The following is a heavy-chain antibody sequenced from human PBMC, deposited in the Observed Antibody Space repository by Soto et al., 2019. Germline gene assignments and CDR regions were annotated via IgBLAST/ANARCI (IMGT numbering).Heavy chain of an antibody. Sequence: QVQLVQSGAEVKKPGASVKVSCKASGYTFTSYDINWVRQATGQGLEWMGWMNPNSGNTGYAQKFQGRVILTRNTSISTAYMELSSLRSEVTAVYYCVAGSYLARDFDYWGQGTLVTVS. J-gene: IGHJ4*02. V-gene: IGHV1-8*01. D-gene: IGHD3-10*01. CDR2: MNPNSGNT. CDR3: VAGSYLARDFDY. CDR1: GYTFTSYD.